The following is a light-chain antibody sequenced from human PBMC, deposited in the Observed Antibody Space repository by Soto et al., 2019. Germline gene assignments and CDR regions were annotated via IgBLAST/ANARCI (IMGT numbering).Light chain of an antibody. CDR2: EVS. J-gene: IGLJ1*01. CDR1: SSDVGTYNY. CDR3: SSFAGNNNRYV. Sequence: QSVLTQPPSASGSLGQSVTISCTGTSSDVGTYNYVSWYQQHPGKAPKLMIYEVSKRPSGVPDRFFGSKSGKTASLTVSGLQAEDEADYYCSSFAGNNNRYVFGTGTKLTVL. V-gene: IGLV2-8*01.